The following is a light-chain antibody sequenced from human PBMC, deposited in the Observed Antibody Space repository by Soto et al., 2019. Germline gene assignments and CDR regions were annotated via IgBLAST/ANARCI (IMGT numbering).Light chain of an antibody. J-gene: IGLJ2*01. Sequence: QSALTQPASVSGSPGQSITISCTGTSSDVGGYNYVSWYQQHPGKAPKLMIYDVSNRPSGVSNRFSGSKSGNTASLTISGPQAEDEADYYCSSYTSSSTLVVFGGGPKLTFL. V-gene: IGLV2-14*01. CDR1: SSDVGGYNY. CDR3: SSYTSSSTLVV. CDR2: DVS.